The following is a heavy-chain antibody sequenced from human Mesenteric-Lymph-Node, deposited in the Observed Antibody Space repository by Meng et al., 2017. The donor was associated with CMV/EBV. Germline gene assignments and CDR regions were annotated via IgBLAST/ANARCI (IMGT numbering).Heavy chain of an antibody. V-gene: IGHV3-30*02. J-gene: IGHJ6*02. CDR2: IRYDGSNK. Sequence: GGSLRLSCAASGFTFSSSWMSWVRQAPGKGLEWVAFIRYDGSNKYYADSVKGRFTISRDNAKNSLYLQMNSLRAEDTAVYYCVRGIQLWLSGVDVWGQGTTVTVSS. CDR3: VRGIQLWLSGVDV. CDR1: GFTFSSSW. D-gene: IGHD5-18*01.